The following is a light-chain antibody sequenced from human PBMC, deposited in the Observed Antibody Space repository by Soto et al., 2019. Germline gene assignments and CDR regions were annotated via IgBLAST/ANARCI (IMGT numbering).Light chain of an antibody. CDR1: QTVSSSC. J-gene: IGKJ4*01. CDR3: QHYDFSTSLT. V-gene: IGKV3-20*01. Sequence: EIVLTQSPGTLSLSPGERATLSCRASQTVSSSCLAWYQQKPGQAPRLLIYGISSRATGIPDRFSGSGSGTDFTLTISRLEPEDFAVYYCQHYDFSTSLTFGGGTNVEIK. CDR2: GIS.